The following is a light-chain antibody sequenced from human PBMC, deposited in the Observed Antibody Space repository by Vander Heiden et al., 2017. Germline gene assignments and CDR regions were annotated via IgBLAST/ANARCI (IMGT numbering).Light chain of an antibody. Sequence: DTQMTQSPSSLSASVGDRVTITCRASQSISSYLNWYQQKPGKAPKLLIYAASSLQSGVPSRCSGSGSGTDFTLTISSLQPEDFATYYCQQCYSTPHTFGQGTKLEIK. CDR2: AAS. CDR3: QQCYSTPHT. V-gene: IGKV1-39*01. J-gene: IGKJ2*01. CDR1: QSISSY.